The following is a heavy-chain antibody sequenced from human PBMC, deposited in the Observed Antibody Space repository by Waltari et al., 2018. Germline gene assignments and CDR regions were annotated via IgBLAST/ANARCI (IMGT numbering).Heavy chain of an antibody. CDR3: ARESYSSSAGYFYYYGLDV. D-gene: IGHD6-6*01. V-gene: IGHV4-31*03. J-gene: IGHJ6*02. Sequence: QVQLQESGPGLVKPSQTLSLTYTVSGDSISSVGYYWTWIRQQPGKGLECIGYIHYSGSTYSNPALKSRVTISIDTSKKQFSLKLTSVTAADTAVYYCARESYSSSAGYFYYYGLDVWGQGTTVTVSS. CDR2: IHYSGST. CDR1: GDSISSVGYY.